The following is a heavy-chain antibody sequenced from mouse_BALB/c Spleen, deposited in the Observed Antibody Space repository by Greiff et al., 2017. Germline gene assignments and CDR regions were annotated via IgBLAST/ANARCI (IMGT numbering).Heavy chain of an antibody. J-gene: IGHJ4*01. D-gene: IGHD2-4*01. V-gene: IGHV5-9-4*01. CDR3: ARANYDYDEDDAMDY. CDR2: ISSGGSYT. Sequence: EVMLVESGGGLVKPGGSLKLSCAASGFTFSSYAMSWVRQSPEKRLEWVAEISSGGSYTYYPDTVTGRFTISRDNAKNTLYLEMSSLRSEDTAMYYCARANYDYDEDDAMDYWGQGTSVTVSS. CDR1: GFTFSSYA.